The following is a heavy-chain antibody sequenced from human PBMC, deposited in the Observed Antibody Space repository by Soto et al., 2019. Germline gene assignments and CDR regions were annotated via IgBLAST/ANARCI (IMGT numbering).Heavy chain of an antibody. J-gene: IGHJ4*02. D-gene: IGHD3-16*02. CDR2: IYYSGRT. Sequence: QVQLQESGPGLVKPSETLSLTCTVSGGSISDYQWNWIRQSPGKGLEWIGYIYYSGRTNYNPSLKSRLTISLDTFTKQFSLSLRSVTAAETAVYYCARMRGLGEISPYFAYWGQGTLVTVSS. CDR3: ARMRGLGEISPYFAY. V-gene: IGHV4-59*01. CDR1: GGSISDYQ.